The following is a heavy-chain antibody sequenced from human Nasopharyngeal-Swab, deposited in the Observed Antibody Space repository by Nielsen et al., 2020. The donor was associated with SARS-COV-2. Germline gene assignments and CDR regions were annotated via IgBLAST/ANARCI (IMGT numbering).Heavy chain of an antibody. D-gene: IGHD3-10*01. CDR3: ARDFSLRGVIITDAFDI. Sequence: WIRQPPGKGLEWVAVIWYDGSNKYYADSVKGRFTISRDNSKNTLYLQMTSLRAEDTAVYYCARDFSLRGVIITDAFDIWGQGTMVTVSS. J-gene: IGHJ3*02. V-gene: IGHV3-33*01. CDR2: IWYDGSNK.